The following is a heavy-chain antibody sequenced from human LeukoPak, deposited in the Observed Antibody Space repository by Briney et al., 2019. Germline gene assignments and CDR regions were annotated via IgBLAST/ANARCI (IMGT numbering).Heavy chain of an antibody. CDR1: GYTFTSYA. Sequence: ASVKVSCKASGYTFTSYAMNWVRQAPGQGLEWMGWINTNTGNPTYAQGFTGRFVFSLDTSVSTEYLQISSLKAEDTAVYYCARDQGQLLWFGEGDAFDIWGQGTMVTVSS. D-gene: IGHD3-10*01. CDR3: ARDQGQLLWFGEGDAFDI. V-gene: IGHV7-4-1*02. CDR2: INTNTGNP. J-gene: IGHJ3*02.